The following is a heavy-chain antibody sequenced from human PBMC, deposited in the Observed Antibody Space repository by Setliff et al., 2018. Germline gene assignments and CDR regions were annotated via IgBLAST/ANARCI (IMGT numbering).Heavy chain of an antibody. D-gene: IGHD2-2*01. V-gene: IGHV1-24*01. CDR2: FDPEDGER. CDR1: GSTVTESS. J-gene: IGHJ4*02. CDR3: VRGSGPRVVVAMPFDY. Sequence: ASVKVSCKVSGSTVTESSMHWVRQAPGKGLEWMGGFDPEDGERIYAQHFQGRLTMTEDTSTDTAYLELRSLTSDDTAVYYCVRGSGPRVVVAMPFDYWGQGTPVTVSS.